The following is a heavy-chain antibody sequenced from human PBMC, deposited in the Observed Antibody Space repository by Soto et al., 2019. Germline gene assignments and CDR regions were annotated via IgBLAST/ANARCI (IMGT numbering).Heavy chain of an antibody. V-gene: IGHV3-48*03. CDR2: ISSSGSTI. CDR1: GFTFSSYE. CDR3: ARGSYYYDCSGYWDY. J-gene: IGHJ4*02. Sequence: GGSLRLSCAASGFTFSSYEMNWVRQAPGKGLEWVSYISSSGSTIYYADSVKGRFTISRDNAKNSLYLQMNSLRAEDTAVYYCARGSYYYDCSGYWDYWGQGTLVTVSS. D-gene: IGHD3-22*01.